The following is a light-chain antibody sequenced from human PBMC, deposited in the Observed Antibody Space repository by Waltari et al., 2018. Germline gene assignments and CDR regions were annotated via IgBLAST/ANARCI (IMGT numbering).Light chain of an antibody. CDR2: QDS. CDR1: KLGDKY. V-gene: IGLV3-1*01. Sequence: SYDLTQPPSVSVSPGQPASITCSGDKLGDKYACWYQQKPGQSRVLVIHQDSKRPSGIPERFAGSNSGNTATLTISGTQPMDEADYYCQAWDSTTVVFGGGTKLTVL. J-gene: IGLJ2*01. CDR3: QAWDSTTVV.